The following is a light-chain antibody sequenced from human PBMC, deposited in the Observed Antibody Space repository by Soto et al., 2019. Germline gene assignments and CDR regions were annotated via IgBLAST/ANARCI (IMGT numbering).Light chain of an antibody. Sequence: DIVMTQSPLTLSVSPGERATLSCRASQSVSNNYLAWYQQKPGQAPRLLIYGASNRATGIPDRFSGSGSGTDFTLTISRLEPEDFAVYYCQQYGSSLALTFGGGTKVDIK. J-gene: IGKJ4*01. CDR2: GAS. V-gene: IGKV3-20*01. CDR3: QQYGSSLALT. CDR1: QSVSNNY.